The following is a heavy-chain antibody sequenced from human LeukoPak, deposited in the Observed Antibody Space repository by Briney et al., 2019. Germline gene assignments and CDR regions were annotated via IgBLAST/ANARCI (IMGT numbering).Heavy chain of an antibody. CDR3: ARDGIFGVVTPDY. V-gene: IGHV1-18*01. J-gene: IGHJ4*02. CDR2: ISAYNGNT. Sequence: ASVKVSCKASGYTFTSYDINWVRQATGQGLEWVGWISAYNGNTNYAQKLQGRVTMTTDTSTSTAYMELRSLRSDDTAVYYCARDGIFGVVTPDYWGQGTLVTVSS. CDR1: GYTFTSYD. D-gene: IGHD3-3*01.